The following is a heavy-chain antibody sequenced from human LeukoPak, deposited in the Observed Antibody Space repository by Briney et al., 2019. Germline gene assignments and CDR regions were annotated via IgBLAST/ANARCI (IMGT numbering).Heavy chain of an antibody. J-gene: IGHJ4*02. CDR3: ARAPAFCGGDCYPARLDS. D-gene: IGHD2-21*02. Sequence: PGGSLRLSCAASGFTFSRYAMHWVRQAPGKGLEWVAIVSYDGRSKYHADSVKGRFIISRDDSKNTLYLQMNSLRAEDTALYYCARAPAFCGGDCYPARLDSWGQGTLVTVSS. V-gene: IGHV3-30*04. CDR2: VSYDGRSK. CDR1: GFTFSRYA.